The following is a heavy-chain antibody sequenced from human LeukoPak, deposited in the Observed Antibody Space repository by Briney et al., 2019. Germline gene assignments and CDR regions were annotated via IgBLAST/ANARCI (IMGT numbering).Heavy chain of an antibody. V-gene: IGHV4-4*02. D-gene: IGHD1-7*01. J-gene: IGHJ5*02. CDR1: GGSISSSNR. CDR3: ARDRTGTTGVWFDP. CDR2: IYHSGST. Sequence: PSGTLSLTCAVSGGSISSSNRWSWVRQPPGKGLEWIGEIYHSGSTNYNPSLKSRVTISVDKSKNQFSLKLSSVTAADTAVYYCARDRTGTTGVWFDPWGQGTLVTVSS.